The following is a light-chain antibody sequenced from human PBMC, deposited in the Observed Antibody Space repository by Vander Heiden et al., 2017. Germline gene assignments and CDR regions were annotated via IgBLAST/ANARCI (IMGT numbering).Light chain of an antibody. CDR3: QQSYSNPYT. CDR2: AAF. J-gene: IGKJ2*01. CDR1: QIISRY. V-gene: IGKV1-39*01. Sequence: DIQMTQSPSSLSASVGDRVTITCRASQIISRYLNWYQQNPGKAPNPLIYAAFSLQSGVPSRFRGSGSGPDFTLNISSMTPEEFATSSCQQSYSNPYTFGQGTKLEIK.